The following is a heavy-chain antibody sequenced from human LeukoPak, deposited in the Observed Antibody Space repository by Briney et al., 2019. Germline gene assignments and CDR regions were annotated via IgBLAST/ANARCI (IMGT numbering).Heavy chain of an antibody. J-gene: IGHJ4*02. CDR3: ARGFRYCFDY. V-gene: IGHV6-1*01. Sequence: SQTLSLTCAISGDSVSSNSASWNWIRQSPSRGLEWLGRTYYRSKWYNDYAGSVKSRMTINPDTPKNQFSLQLNSVTPEDTAVYYCARGFRYCFDYWGQGTLVTVSS. CDR2: TYYRSKWYN. CDR1: GDSVSSNSAS.